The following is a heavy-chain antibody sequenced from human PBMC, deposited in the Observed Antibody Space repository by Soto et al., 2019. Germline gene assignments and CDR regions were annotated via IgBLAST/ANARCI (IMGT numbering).Heavy chain of an antibody. Sequence: GESLKISCKGSGYSFTSYWISWVRQMPGEGLEWMGRIDPSDSYTNYSPSFQGRVTISADKSISTAYLQWSSLKASDTAMYYCARSIHCTSTNCYSPPGGFYYYYGMDVWGQGTTVTVSS. V-gene: IGHV5-10-1*01. CDR3: ARSIHCTSTNCYSPPGGFYYYYGMDV. CDR2: IDPSDSYT. D-gene: IGHD2-2*01. CDR1: GYSFTSYW. J-gene: IGHJ6*02.